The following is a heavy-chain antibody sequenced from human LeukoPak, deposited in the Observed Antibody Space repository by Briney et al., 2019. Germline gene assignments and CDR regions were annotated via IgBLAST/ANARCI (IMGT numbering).Heavy chain of an antibody. CDR1: GGSISSYY. V-gene: IGHV4-59*01. J-gene: IGHJ3*02. Sequence: PPETLSLTCTVSGGSISSYYWSWIRQPPGKGLEWIGYIYYSGSTNYNPSLKSRVTISVDTSKNQFSLKLSSVTAADTAVYYCASRGRITIFGVAASAFDIWGQGTMVTVSS. CDR2: IYYSGST. D-gene: IGHD3-3*01. CDR3: ASRGRITIFGVAASAFDI.